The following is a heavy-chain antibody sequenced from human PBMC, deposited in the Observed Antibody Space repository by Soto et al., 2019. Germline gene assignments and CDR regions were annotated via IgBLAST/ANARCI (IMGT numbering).Heavy chain of an antibody. Sequence: GESLKISCKGSGYNFANYWIGWVRQMPGKGLEWMGMIFPGDSDTKNSPSLQGQITMSVDKSDSSAYLQWRSLKASDTAMYYCAAGYTTGLDAFDIWGQGTMVTVS. CDR3: AAGYTTGLDAFDI. V-gene: IGHV5-51*01. D-gene: IGHD6-13*01. CDR1: GYNFANYW. CDR2: IFPGDSDT. J-gene: IGHJ3*02.